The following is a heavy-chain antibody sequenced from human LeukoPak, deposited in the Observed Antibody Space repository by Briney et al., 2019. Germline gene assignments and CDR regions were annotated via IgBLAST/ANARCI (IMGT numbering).Heavy chain of an antibody. Sequence: GGSLRLSCGASGISVSNNYMGWVRQAPGKGLEWVAGIYDDGKTYYGGSVKDRFIISRDSSRNSLFLQMYSLRAEDTAVYYCARGGYDMFLWGQGTTVTVSS. V-gene: IGHV3-66*01. J-gene: IGHJ6*02. CDR2: IYDDGKT. CDR1: GISVSNNY. D-gene: IGHD3-22*01. CDR3: ARGGYDMFL.